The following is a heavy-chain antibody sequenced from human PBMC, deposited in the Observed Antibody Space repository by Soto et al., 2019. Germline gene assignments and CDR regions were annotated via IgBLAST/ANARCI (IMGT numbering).Heavy chain of an antibody. CDR1: GGSVSSDSYY. CDR3: ARDPGTAPGRVSPDH. Sequence: PSETLSLTCTVSGGSVSSDSYYWTWIRQPPGKGLEWIGLIYNSGDTNYNPPLKSRVTMSLDTSRNQFSLKLNSVTAADTAVYYCARDPGTAPGRVSPDHWGQGTLVTVSS. V-gene: IGHV4-61*01. CDR2: IYNSGDT. D-gene: IGHD6-25*01. J-gene: IGHJ4*02.